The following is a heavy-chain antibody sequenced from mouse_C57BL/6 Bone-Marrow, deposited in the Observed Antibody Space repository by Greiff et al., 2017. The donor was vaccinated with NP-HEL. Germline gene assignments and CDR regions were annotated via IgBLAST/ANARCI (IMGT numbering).Heavy chain of an antibody. CDR1: GFTFTDYY. V-gene: IGHV7-3*01. CDR3: ARKFITTVVRYFDV. Sequence: EVMLVESGGGLVQPGGSLSLSCAASGFTFTDYYMSWVRQPPGKALEWLGFIRNKANGYTTEYSASVKGRFTISRDNSQSILYLQMNALRAEDSATYYCARKFITTVVRYFDVWGTGTTVTVSS. J-gene: IGHJ1*03. CDR2: IRNKANGYTT. D-gene: IGHD1-1*01.